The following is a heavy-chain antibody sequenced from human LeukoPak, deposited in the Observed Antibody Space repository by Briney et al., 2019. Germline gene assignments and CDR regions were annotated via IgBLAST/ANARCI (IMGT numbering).Heavy chain of an antibody. J-gene: IGHJ4*02. CDR2: ISSGGGNT. CDR3: AKGEVMAGDCEIDY. Sequence: AGGSLRLSCAASGFTFNNYTMSWVRQAPGKGLEWVSSISSGGGNTYYADSLKGRFTISRDNSKNTLYLQMNSLRAEDTAVYYCAKGEVMAGDCEIDYWGQGTLVTVSS. D-gene: IGHD6-19*01. V-gene: IGHV3-23*01. CDR1: GFTFNNYT.